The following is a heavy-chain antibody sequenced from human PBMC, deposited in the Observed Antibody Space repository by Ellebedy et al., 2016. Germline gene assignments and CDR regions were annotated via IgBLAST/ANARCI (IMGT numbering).Heavy chain of an antibody. Sequence: SETLSLTCTGSAGSISNSSYYWGWIRQPPGKGLEWVGSIYYSGSTHYNPSFKSRVTIPVHTSANPFSLNLTSVTAADTAVYYCARGIWFNWGAPVPFYYYMDVWGKGTTVTVSS. J-gene: IGHJ6*03. CDR3: ARGIWFNWGAPVPFYYYMDV. CDR1: AGSISNSSYY. V-gene: IGHV4-39*07. D-gene: IGHD7-27*01. CDR2: IYYSGST.